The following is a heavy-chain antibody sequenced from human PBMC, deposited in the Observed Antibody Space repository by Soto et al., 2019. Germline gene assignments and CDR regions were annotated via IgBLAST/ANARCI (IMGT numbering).Heavy chain of an antibody. CDR3: VRDLNWGFDY. J-gene: IGHJ4*02. V-gene: IGHV3-48*02. D-gene: IGHD7-27*01. CDR1: GFTFSSYS. CDR2: ITSGSSAI. Sequence: EVQLVESGGDLVQPGGSLRLSCAASGFTFSSYSMNWVRQAPGKGLEWISYITSGSSAIRYADSVQGRFTISRDNAKNSLYLQMNSLQDEDTAVYYCVRDLNWGFDYWGQGTLVTVAS.